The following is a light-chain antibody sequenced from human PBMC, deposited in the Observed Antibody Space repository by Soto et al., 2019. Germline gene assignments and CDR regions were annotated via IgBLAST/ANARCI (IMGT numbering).Light chain of an antibody. J-gene: IGLJ2*01. CDR1: SSDVGFYNY. CDR2: EVI. Sequence: QSALTQPPSASGSPGQSVTISCTGTSSDVGFYNYVSWYQQHPGKAPKLIIYEVIKRPSGVPDRFSGSESGNTASLTVSGLQAEDEADYYCSSYAGSNNLLFGGGTKVTVL. CDR3: SSYAGSNNLL. V-gene: IGLV2-8*01.